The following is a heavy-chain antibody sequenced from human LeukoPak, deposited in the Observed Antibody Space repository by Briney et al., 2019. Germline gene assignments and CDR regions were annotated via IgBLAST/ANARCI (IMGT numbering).Heavy chain of an antibody. D-gene: IGHD3-3*02. CDR2: IYHSGST. CDR3: ARHFWSGYYTLPRFWYFDL. Sequence: SETLSLTCAVSGYSISSGCYWGWIRQPPGKGLEWIGSIYHSGSTYYNPSLKSRVTISVDTSKNQFSLKLSSVTAADTAVYYCARHFWSGYYTLPRFWYFDLWGRGTLVTVSS. J-gene: IGHJ2*01. V-gene: IGHV4-38-2*01. CDR1: GYSISSGCY.